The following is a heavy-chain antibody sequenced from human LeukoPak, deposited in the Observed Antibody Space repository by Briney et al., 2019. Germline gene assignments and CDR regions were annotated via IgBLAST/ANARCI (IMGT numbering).Heavy chain of an antibody. CDR1: GLTVSSY. Sequence: GGSLRLSCAASGLTVSSYMSWVRQAPGKGLEWVSVIYSGGSIYYADSVKGRFTISRDNAKNSLYLQMNSLRAEDTAVYYCASPLYTSSSGVGYWGQGTLVTVSS. D-gene: IGHD6-6*01. J-gene: IGHJ4*02. CDR3: ASPLYTSSSGVGY. V-gene: IGHV3-66*01. CDR2: IYSGGSI.